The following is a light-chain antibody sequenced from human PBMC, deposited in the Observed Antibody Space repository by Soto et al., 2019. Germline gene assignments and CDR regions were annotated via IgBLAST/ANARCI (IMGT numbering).Light chain of an antibody. J-gene: IGKJ1*01. CDR3: QQYNRYSWT. CDR1: QSISSW. CDR2: DAS. V-gene: IGKV1-5*01. Sequence: DIQMTRSPSTLSASVGDRVTITCRASQSISSWLAWYQQKPGKAPKLLIYDASSLESGVPSRFSGSGSGKEFTLTISSLQPDDFATYYCQQYNRYSWTFGQGNKVDIX.